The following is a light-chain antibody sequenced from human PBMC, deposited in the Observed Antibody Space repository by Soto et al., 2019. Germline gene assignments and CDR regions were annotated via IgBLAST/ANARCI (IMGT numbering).Light chain of an antibody. CDR1: QSVSSN. CDR3: QQYNNWPRT. Sequence: EIVMTQSPATLSVSPGERATLSCRASQSVSSNLAWYQQKPGQAPRLLIYGASTRATGIPARFSGSGSGTEFTLTISSLQSEDFVVYYCQQYNNWPRTFGQGNKVEIK. V-gene: IGKV3-15*01. J-gene: IGKJ1*01. CDR2: GAS.